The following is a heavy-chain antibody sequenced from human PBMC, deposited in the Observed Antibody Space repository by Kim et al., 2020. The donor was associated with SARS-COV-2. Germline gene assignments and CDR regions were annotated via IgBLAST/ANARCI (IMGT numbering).Heavy chain of an antibody. V-gene: IGHV3-23*01. CDR1: GFTFSSYA. Sequence: GGSLRLSCAASGFTFSSYAMSWVRQAPGKGLEWVSAISGSGGSTYYADSVKGRFTISRDNSKNTLYLQMNSLRAEDTAVYYCAKARGYYGSGRDDPWGQGTLVTVSS. CDR3: AKARGYYGSGRDDP. J-gene: IGHJ5*02. D-gene: IGHD3-10*01. CDR2: ISGSGGST.